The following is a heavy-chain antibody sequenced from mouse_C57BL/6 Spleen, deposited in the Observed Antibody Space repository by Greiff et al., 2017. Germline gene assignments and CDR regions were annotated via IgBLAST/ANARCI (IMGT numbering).Heavy chain of an antibody. CDR2: INPNYGTT. V-gene: IGHV1-39*01. CDR3: ASGEGYFGV. Sequence: EVQLQQSGPELVKPGASVKISCTASGYSFTDYYMNWVKQSHGKSLEWIGVINPNYGTTGYNQKFKGKATLTVDQSSTTAYLQLNSLTSEDAAVYYCASGEGYFGVWGTGTTVTVAS. D-gene: IGHD2-13*01. J-gene: IGHJ1*03. CDR1: GYSFTDYY.